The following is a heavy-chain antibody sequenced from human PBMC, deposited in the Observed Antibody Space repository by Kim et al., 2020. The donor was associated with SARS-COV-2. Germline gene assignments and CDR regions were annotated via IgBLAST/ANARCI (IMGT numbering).Heavy chain of an antibody. CDR2: SI. J-gene: IGHJ4*02. V-gene: IGHV3-21*01. CDR3: ARDLTPKDY. Sequence: SISYAASVKGRITISSDNAKHSLYLQMNSLRAEDTAVYYCARDLTPKDYWGQGTLVTVSS.